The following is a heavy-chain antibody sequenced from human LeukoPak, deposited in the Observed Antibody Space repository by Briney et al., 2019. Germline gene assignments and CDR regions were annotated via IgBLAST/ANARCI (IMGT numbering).Heavy chain of an antibody. CDR1: GFTFSSYA. CDR3: ARETYGGDYDLIYYYYMDV. J-gene: IGHJ6*03. D-gene: IGHD4-17*01. V-gene: IGHV3-30*04. Sequence: GRSLRLSCAASGFTFSSYAIHWVRQAPGKGLEWVAVISYDGSYKYYADSVKGRFTIPRDNSKNTLYLHMNSLRAEDTAVYYCARETYGGDYDLIYYYYMDVWGKGTTVTVSS. CDR2: ISYDGSYK.